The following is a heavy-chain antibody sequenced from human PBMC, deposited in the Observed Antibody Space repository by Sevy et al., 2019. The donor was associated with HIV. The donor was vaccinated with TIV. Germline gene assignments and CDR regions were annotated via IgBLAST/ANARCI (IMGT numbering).Heavy chain of an antibody. V-gene: IGHV3-30*04. CDR2: ISYDGGNI. Sequence: GGSLRLSCAASGFTFSIYAIHWVRQAPGKGLEWVTVISYDGGNIYYADSVKGRFTVCGDNSKDTGHLQMNSLRPEDTAVYYCARDLPSAVINPFCYYGMDVWGQWTTVTVSS. CDR3: ARDLPSAVINPFCYYGMDV. CDR1: GFTFSIYA. D-gene: IGHD2-21*01. J-gene: IGHJ6*02.